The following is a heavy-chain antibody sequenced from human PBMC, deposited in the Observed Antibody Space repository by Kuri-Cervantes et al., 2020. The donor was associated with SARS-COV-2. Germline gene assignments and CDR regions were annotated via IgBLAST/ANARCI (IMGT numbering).Heavy chain of an antibody. CDR3: ARDTGNRRLGIDS. D-gene: IGHD7-27*01. CDR1: GYTFTSYG. CDR2: ISTYYGDT. V-gene: IGHV1-18*01. J-gene: IGHJ4*02. Sequence: ASVKVSCKASGYTFTSYGIGWVRQAPGQGLEWMGWISTYYGDTDYAQSFQDRVTMTTDTSTSTAYMELSSLRSDDTAVYYCARDTGNRRLGIDSWGQGTPVTVSS.